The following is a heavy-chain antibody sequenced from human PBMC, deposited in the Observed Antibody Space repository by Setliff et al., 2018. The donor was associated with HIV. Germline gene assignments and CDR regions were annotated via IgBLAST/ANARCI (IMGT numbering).Heavy chain of an antibody. J-gene: IGHJ4*02. CDR1: GFTFSNAW. CDR3: ARDWPSSTAAGDC. V-gene: IGHV3-7*01. Sequence: GGSLRLSCAASGFTFSNAWMSWVRQAPGKGLEWVAKIKNDGSEKYYVDSVEGRFTISRDNAKNSLYLEMNSLTVEDTALYYCARDWPSSTAAGDCWGQGTLVTVSS. D-gene: IGHD6-6*01. CDR2: IKNDGSEK.